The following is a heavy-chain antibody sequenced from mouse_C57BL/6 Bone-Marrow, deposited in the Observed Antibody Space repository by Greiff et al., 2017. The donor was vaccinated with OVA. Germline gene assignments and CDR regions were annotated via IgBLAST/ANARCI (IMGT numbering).Heavy chain of an antibody. CDR1: GYTFTNYW. CDR3: ARRADGKAVDY. CDR2: IYPGGGYT. V-gene: IGHV1-63*01. J-gene: IGHJ2*01. Sequence: QVQLKQSGAELVRPGTSVKMSCKASGYTFTNYWIGWAKQRPGHGLEWIGDIYPGGGYTNYNEKFKGKATLTADKSSSTAYMQFSSLTSEDSAIYYCARRADGKAVDYWGQGTTLTVSS. D-gene: IGHD3-3*01.